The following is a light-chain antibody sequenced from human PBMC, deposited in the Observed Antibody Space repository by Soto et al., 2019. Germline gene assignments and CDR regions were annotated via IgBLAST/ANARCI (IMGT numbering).Light chain of an antibody. CDR2: DAL. J-gene: IGKJ4*01. Sequence: EIVLTQSPATLSLSPGERATLSCRASQSVNNYLAWYQQKPGQAPRLLIYDALSRATDIPARFSGSGSGTNFTLTISSLEPEDFATYYCHQRSIWPLTFGGGTKVEIK. CDR1: QSVNNY. V-gene: IGKV3-11*01. CDR3: HQRSIWPLT.